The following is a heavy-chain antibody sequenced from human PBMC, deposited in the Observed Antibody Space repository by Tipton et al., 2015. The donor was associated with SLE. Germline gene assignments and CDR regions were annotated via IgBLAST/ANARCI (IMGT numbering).Heavy chain of an antibody. CDR3: ARDLGSSLYLEAYYFDY. Sequence: QSGAEVKKPGASVKVSCKASGYTFTSYGISWVRQAPGQGLEWMGWINPNSGGTNFAQKFQGRVTMTRDTSISTAYMELSRLRSDDTAVFYCARDLGSSLYLEAYYFDYWGQGTLVTVSS. J-gene: IGHJ4*02. CDR2: INPNSGGT. CDR1: GYTFTSYG. V-gene: IGHV1-2*02. D-gene: IGHD6-13*01.